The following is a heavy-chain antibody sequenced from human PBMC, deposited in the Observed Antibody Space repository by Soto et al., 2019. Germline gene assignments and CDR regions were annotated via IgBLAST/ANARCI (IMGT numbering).Heavy chain of an antibody. CDR1: GGSISSSNW. V-gene: IGHV4-4*02. J-gene: IGHJ5*02. CDR3: ARAREGVVTMGWFDT. D-gene: IGHD3-3*01. CDR2: IYHSGST. Sequence: SETLSLTCAVSGGSISSSNWWSWVRQPPGKGLEWIGEIYHSGSTNYNPSLKSRVTISVDKSKNQFSLKLSSVTAADTAVYYFARAREGVVTMGWFDTWGQGTLVTVS.